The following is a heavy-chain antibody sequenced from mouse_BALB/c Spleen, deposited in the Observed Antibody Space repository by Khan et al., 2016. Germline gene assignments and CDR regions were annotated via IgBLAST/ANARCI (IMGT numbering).Heavy chain of an antibody. CDR2: INPYNDGT. V-gene: IGHV1S136*01. D-gene: IGHD1-1*01. CDR3: ARRNYYVSSFYRYFDV. CDR1: GYTFISYV. J-gene: IGHJ1*01. Sequence: VQLQQSGPELVKPGASVKMSCKASGYTFISYVMHWVKQKPGQGLEWIGYINPYNDGTKYNEKFRGKATLTSDKSSSAAYMELSRLTSEDSAVYYCARRNYYVSSFYRYFDVWGAETTVTVSS.